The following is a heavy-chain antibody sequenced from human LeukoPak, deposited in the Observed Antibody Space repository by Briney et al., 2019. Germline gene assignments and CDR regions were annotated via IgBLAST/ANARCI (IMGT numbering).Heavy chain of an antibody. CDR2: TYSGGTT. CDR3: AKEGGLGYCSTTSCAFAH. J-gene: IGHJ4*02. V-gene: IGHV3-53*01. CDR1: GFTVSNNY. Sequence: GGSLRLSCAGSGFTVSNNYMTWVRQAPGKGLEWVSVTYSGGTTYYADSVEGRFTISRDNSKNTLYLQMNSLRTEDTAVYYCAKEGGLGYCSTTSCAFAHWGWGTLVTVSS. D-gene: IGHD2-2*01.